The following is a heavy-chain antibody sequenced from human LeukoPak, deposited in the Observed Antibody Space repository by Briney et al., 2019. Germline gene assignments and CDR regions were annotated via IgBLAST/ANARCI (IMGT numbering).Heavy chain of an antibody. CDR2: ISYIGST. CDR1: ADSFSSHY. CDR3: ARDLVTVTKGFDI. Sequence: SETLSLTCAVSADSFSSHYWTWIRQPPGKGLEWIGYISYIGSTNYNPSLKSRVTISIDTSKNQFSLKLSSVTAANTAVYYCARDLVTVTKGFDIWGQGTMVTVSS. D-gene: IGHD4-17*01. V-gene: IGHV4-59*11. J-gene: IGHJ3*02.